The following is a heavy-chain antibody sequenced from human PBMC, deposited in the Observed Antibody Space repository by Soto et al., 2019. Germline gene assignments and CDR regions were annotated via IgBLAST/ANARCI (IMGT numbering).Heavy chain of an antibody. CDR1: GYTFTSYY. CDR2: INPSGGST. Sequence: ASVKVSCKASGYTFTSYYIHWVRQAPGQGLEWMGIINPSGGSTIYAQKFQGRVTMTRDTSTSTVYMELSSLRSEDTAVYYCARATNLTPLDYWGQGTLVTVSS. D-gene: IGHD5-12*01. V-gene: IGHV1-46*01. J-gene: IGHJ4*02. CDR3: ARATNLTPLDY.